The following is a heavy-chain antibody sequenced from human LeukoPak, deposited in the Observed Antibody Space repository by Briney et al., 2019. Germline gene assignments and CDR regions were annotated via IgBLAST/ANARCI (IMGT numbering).Heavy chain of an antibody. CDR2: INHSGST. CDR3: ARDDGRFDP. J-gene: IGHJ5*02. V-gene: IGHV4-34*01. Sequence: SETLSLTCAVYGGSLSGYYWSWIRQAPGKGLEWIGEINHSGSTNYNPSLKSRVTISVDTSKNQFSLKLSSVTAADTAVYYCARDDGRFDPWGQGTLVTVSS. CDR1: GGSLSGYY.